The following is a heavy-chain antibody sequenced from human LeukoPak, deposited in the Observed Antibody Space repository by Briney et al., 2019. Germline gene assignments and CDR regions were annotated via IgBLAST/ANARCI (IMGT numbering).Heavy chain of an antibody. Sequence: PGGSLRLSCAASGFTFSGYSMNWVRQAPGKGLEWVSYIISSSSTIYYADSVKGRFTISRDNAKNTLYLQMNSLRAEDTAVYYCAREDVDIAVAASGAFDIWGQGTMVTVSS. D-gene: IGHD6-19*01. CDR2: IISSSSTI. J-gene: IGHJ3*02. CDR1: GFTFSGYS. V-gene: IGHV3-48*04. CDR3: AREDVDIAVAASGAFDI.